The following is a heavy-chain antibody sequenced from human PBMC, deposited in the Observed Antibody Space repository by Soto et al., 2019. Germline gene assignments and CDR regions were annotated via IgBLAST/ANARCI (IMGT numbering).Heavy chain of an antibody. CDR3: AKTIAAAGLDYFGY. D-gene: IGHD6-13*01. CDR1: GCTFDDYA. J-gene: IGHJ4*01. CDR2: ISWNSGSI. V-gene: IGHV3-9*01. Sequence: EVQLVESGGGLVQPGRSLRLSCAASGCTFDDYAMHWVRQAPGKGLAWVSGISWNSGSIGYADSVKGRFTISRDNAKNALYLQMNSLRAEDTVLYYCAKTIAAAGLDYFGYWGHGPLVTVSS.